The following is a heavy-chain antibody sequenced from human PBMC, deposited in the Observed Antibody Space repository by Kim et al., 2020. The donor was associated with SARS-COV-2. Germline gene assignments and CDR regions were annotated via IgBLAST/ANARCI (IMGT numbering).Heavy chain of an antibody. V-gene: IGHV3-23*01. CDR3: AKDPGDGLLWFGEEHLI. J-gene: IGHJ3*02. D-gene: IGHD3-10*01. Sequence: GGSLRLSCAASGFTFSSYAMSWVRQAPGKGLEWVSAISGSGGSTYYADSVKGRFTISRDNSKNTLYLQMNSLRAEDTAVYYCAKDPGDGLLWFGEEHLIWGQGTMVTVSS. CDR2: ISGSGGST. CDR1: GFTFSSYA.